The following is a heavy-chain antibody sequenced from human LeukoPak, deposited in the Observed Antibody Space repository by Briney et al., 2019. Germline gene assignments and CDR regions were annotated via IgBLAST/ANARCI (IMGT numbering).Heavy chain of an antibody. V-gene: IGHV5-51*01. J-gene: IGHJ5*02. Sequence: GASLQISCQGSGYSFTSYWIAWVRQMPGKGLEWMGTIYPGDSDTRYSQSFQGQATMSADKSISTAYLQWRSLGTSDTAMYSCARHKGIADWFDPWGQGTLVTVSS. CDR3: ARHKGIADWFDP. CDR1: GYSFTSYW. D-gene: IGHD2-21*01. CDR2: IYPGDSDT.